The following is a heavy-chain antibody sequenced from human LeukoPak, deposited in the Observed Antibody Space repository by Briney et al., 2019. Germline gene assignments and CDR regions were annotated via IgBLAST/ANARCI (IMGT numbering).Heavy chain of an antibody. CDR1: GFTFSSYD. CDR2: IGTAGDT. D-gene: IGHD6-13*01. V-gene: IGHV3-13*04. Sequence: PGGSLRLSCAASGFTFSSYDMHWVRQATGKGLEWVSAIGTAGDTYYPGSVKGRFAISRDNAKNSLYLQMNSLRAEDTAVYYCARVERSSWYEYYFDYWGQGTLVTVSS. J-gene: IGHJ4*02. CDR3: ARVERSSWYEYYFDY.